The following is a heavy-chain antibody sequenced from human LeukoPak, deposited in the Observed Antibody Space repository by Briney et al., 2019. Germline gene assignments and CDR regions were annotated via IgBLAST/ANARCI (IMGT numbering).Heavy chain of an antibody. D-gene: IGHD6-13*01. CDR1: AYSISSGHY. J-gene: IGHJ4*02. CDR3: ARHRGYYRSSYDY. Sequence: PSETLSLTCAGSAYSISSGHYWGWIRGPPGKWLERIGTIYHSGSTYYNSSRKSRITISADTSKNYFSLNLSSVTAADTAVYYCARHRGYYRSSYDYWGQGTLVTVSS. CDR2: IYHSGST. V-gene: IGHV4-38-2*01.